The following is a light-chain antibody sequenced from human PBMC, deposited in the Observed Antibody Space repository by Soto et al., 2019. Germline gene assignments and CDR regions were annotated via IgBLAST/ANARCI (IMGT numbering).Light chain of an antibody. V-gene: IGKV3-20*01. CDR1: QSVNSLY. Sequence: EIVLTQSPGTLPLSPGERATLSCRASQSVNSLYLAWYQQKPGQAPRLLIYGASSSATGLPDRCSGSGTGTDCTLTIRRLEPEGLTVYSCQWYRGSQSFGRWTK. CDR2: GAS. J-gene: IGKJ4*01. CDR3: QWYRGSQS.